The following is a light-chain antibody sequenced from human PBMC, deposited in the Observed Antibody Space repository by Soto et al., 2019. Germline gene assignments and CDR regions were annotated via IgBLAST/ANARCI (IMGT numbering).Light chain of an antibody. CDR2: DAS. J-gene: IGKJ2*01. V-gene: IGKV3-11*01. CDR3: QQRSNWTPGYT. Sequence: EIVLTQSPATLSLSPGERATLSCRASQSVSSYLAWYQQKPSQAPRLLIYDASNRATGIPARFSGSGSGTDFTLTISSLEPEDFAVYYCQQRSNWTPGYTFGQGTKLEIK. CDR1: QSVSSY.